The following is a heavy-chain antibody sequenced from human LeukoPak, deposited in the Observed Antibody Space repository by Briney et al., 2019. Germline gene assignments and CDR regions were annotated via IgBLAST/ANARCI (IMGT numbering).Heavy chain of an antibody. D-gene: IGHD3-22*01. J-gene: IGHJ4*02. CDR3: ARDPPDYYDSSGPATSLLDY. Sequence: GGSLRLSCAASGFTFSSYSMNWVRQAPGKGLEWVSSISSSSSYIYYADSVKGRFTISRDNAKNSLYLQMNSLRAEDTAVYYCARDPPDYYDSSGPATSLLDYWGQGTLVTVSS. CDR1: GFTFSSYS. V-gene: IGHV3-21*01. CDR2: ISSSSSYI.